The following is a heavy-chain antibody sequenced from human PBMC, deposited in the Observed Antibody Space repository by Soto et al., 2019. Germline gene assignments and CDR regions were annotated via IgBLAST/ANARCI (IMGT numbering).Heavy chain of an antibody. CDR1: EGTIIDHC. Sequence: RTVSEGTIIDHCWRCIRQPPGKGLEWIGYIYYSGSTNYNPSLKSRVTISVDTSKNQFSLKLSSVTAADTAVYYCARGGVSFDAFDIWGQGTMVTVSS. J-gene: IGHJ3*02. CDR2: IYYSGST. D-gene: IGHD2-8*01. V-gene: IGHV4-59*11. CDR3: ARGGVSFDAFDI.